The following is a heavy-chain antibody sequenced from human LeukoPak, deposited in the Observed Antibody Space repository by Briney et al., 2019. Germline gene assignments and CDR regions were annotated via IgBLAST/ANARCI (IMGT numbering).Heavy chain of an antibody. CDR2: ISGDGSVT. J-gene: IGHJ4*01. D-gene: IGHD6-6*01. CDR3: ARYSSSTGGASYYLDY. Sequence: GSLRLSYTASGFTLRNYWMHWVRPAPGQRLVWVSRISGDGSVTNYADSVQGRFTISRDNAKNTLYLQIDSLRSEDTAVYYCARYSSSTGGASYYLDYWGHGTLVTVSS. V-gene: IGHV3-74*01. CDR1: GFTLRNYW.